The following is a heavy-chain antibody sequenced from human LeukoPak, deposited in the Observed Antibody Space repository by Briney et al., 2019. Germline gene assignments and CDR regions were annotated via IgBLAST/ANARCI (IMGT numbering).Heavy chain of an antibody. CDR2: ISYDGSNK. V-gene: IGHV3-30*04. Sequence: GGSLRLSCAASGFTFSSYAMHWVRQAPGKGLEWVAVISYDGSNKYYADSVKGRFTISRDNSKNTLYLQMNSLRAEDTAVYYCARDMNTRGWNYVWRYYFDYWGQGTLVTVSS. D-gene: IGHD1-7*01. CDR3: ARDMNTRGWNYVWRYYFDY. J-gene: IGHJ4*02. CDR1: GFTFSSYA.